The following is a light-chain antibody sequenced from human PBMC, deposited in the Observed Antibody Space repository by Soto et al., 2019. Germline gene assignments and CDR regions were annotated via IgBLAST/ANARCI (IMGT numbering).Light chain of an antibody. V-gene: IGKV3D-15*01. J-gene: IGKJ1*01. CDR1: QSLSTN. CDR3: QHYNHWPPWT. Sequence: EIVMTQSPATLSASPGERATLSCRASQSLSTNLAWYQQKPGQAPRLLIYGASIRATGISARFSGSGSGTEFTLTISSLQSEDFALYYCQHYNHWPPWTFGQGTKVEIK. CDR2: GAS.